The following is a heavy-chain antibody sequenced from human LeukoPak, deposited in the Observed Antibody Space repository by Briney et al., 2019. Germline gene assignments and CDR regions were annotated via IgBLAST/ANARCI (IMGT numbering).Heavy chain of an antibody. V-gene: IGHV3-23*01. D-gene: IGHD3-22*01. CDR3: AKGGYYDSSGYYGY. Sequence: GGSLRLSCAASGFTFSSYSMSWVRQAPGKGLEWVSALSGSGGSTYYADSVRGRFTISRDNSKNTLYLQMNSLRAEYTAVYHCAKGGYYDSSGYYGYWGQGTLVTVSS. CDR2: LSGSGGST. CDR1: GFTFSSYS. J-gene: IGHJ4*02.